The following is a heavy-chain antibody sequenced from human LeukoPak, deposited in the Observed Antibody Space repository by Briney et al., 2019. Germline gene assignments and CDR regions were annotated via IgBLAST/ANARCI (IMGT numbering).Heavy chain of an antibody. Sequence: GGSVSLSCGVSGFILDDFAELWVRDARGGGVEGVSVSSWNSGSIGYADSVKGRFTISRDNAKNSLYLQMNSLRAEDTALYYCAKALHYGSGSYDYWGQGTLVTVSS. J-gene: IGHJ4*02. CDR3: AKALHYGSGSYDY. CDR2: SSWNSGSI. V-gene: IGHV3-9*01. D-gene: IGHD3-10*01. CDR1: GFILDDFA.